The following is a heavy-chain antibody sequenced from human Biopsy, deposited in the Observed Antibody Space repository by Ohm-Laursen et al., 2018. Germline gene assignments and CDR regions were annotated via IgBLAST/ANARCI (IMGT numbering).Heavy chain of an antibody. CDR2: IAYDGSNK. V-gene: IGHV3-30*02. Sequence: SLRLSCAASGFGMYAMHWVRQPPGKGLEWLAVIAYDGSNKYYAESVKGRFTISRDRSRDTVHLQMNSLRYEDTALYYCAKDGGQWLGGAFDIWGHGTMVTVSS. CDR3: AKDGGQWLGGAFDI. D-gene: IGHD6-19*01. J-gene: IGHJ3*02. CDR1: GFGMYA.